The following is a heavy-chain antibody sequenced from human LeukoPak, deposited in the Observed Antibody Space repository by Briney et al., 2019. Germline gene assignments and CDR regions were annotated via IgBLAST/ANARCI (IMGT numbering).Heavy chain of an antibody. CDR2: IWYDGSNK. D-gene: IGHD5-18*01. J-gene: IGHJ4*02. CDR1: GFTFSSYG. Sequence: GRSLRLSCAASGFTFSSYGMHWVRQAPGKGLEWVAVIWYDGSNKYYADSVKGRFTISRNNSKNTLYLQMNSLRAEDTAVYYCARGNTAMVTWGQGTLVTVSS. V-gene: IGHV3-33*08. CDR3: ARGNTAMVT.